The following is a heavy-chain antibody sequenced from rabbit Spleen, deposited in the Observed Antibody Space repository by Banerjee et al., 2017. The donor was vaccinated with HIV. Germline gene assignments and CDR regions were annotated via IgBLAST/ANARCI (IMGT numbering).Heavy chain of an antibody. J-gene: IGHJ6*01. CDR1: GVSFSSNHY. CDR2: IITGSGRT. CDR3: ARDSGTSFSTYGMDL. Sequence: QSLEESGGDLVKPGASLTLTCTASGVSFSSNHYMCWVRQAPGKGLEWIACIITGSGRTYYASWAKGRFTISKTSSTTVTLQVTSLTVADTATYFCARDSGTSFSTYGMDLWGQGTLVTVS. V-gene: IGHV1S40*01. D-gene: IGHD8-1*01.